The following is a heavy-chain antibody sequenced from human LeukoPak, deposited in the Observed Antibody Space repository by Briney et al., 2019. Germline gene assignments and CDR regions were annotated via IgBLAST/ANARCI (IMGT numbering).Heavy chain of an antibody. J-gene: IGHJ4*02. CDR1: GYTFTTHY. CDR2: INPSGGTT. D-gene: IGHD6-19*01. V-gene: IGHV1-46*01. Sequence: ASVKVSCKASGYTFTTHYMHWVRQAPGQGLEWMGIINPSGGTTNYAQKFQGRVTMTRDTSTTTLYMELSSLRSEDTAVYYCARGRPGSGWSFDYWGQGTLVTVPS. CDR3: ARGRPGSGWSFDY.